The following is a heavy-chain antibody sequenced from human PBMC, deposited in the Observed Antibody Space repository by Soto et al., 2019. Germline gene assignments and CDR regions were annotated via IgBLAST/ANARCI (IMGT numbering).Heavy chain of an antibody. J-gene: IGHJ4*02. Sequence: EVQLLESGGDLIQPGGSLRLSCAGSGFTFSSYAMSWVRQAPGKGLGWVSAISSTGGSTFYADSVKGRFTISRDNSRNTLYLQMNILRADDTAIYVCAKYQPMTQPRPYFDYWGQGTLVTVSS. V-gene: IGHV3-23*01. CDR1: GFTFSSYA. CDR3: AKYQPMTQPRPYFDY. D-gene: IGHD3-22*01. CDR2: ISSTGGST.